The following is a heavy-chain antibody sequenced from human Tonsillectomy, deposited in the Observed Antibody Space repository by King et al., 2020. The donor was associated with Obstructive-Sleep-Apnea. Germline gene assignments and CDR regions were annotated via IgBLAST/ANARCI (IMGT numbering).Heavy chain of an antibody. V-gene: IGHV4-59*01. Sequence: QLQESGLGLVKPSETLSLTCTVSGDSINGFYWSWIRQPPGKGLEWLGFIYDTGKSNYNPSLKSRVTIYIDTSSHQFFLNLSSVTAADTAVYYCPRLAAAADTDSWGQGTLVTVSS. CDR3: PRLAAAADTDS. CDR2: IYDTGKS. J-gene: IGHJ4*02. D-gene: IGHD6-13*01. CDR1: GDSINGFY.